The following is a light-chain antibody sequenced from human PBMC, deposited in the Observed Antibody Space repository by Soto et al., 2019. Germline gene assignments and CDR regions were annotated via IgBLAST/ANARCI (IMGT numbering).Light chain of an antibody. Sequence: EIVLTQSPDTLSLSPGEGATLSCRASQRVSGSHLAWYQQRPGQAPRLLIYGASSRASDIPDRFSGSGSGTDFTLSSSRLEPEDFAVYYCQQYGRSPRTLCQGTKVEIK. CDR1: QRVSGSH. CDR2: GAS. V-gene: IGKV3-20*01. CDR3: QQYGRSPRT. J-gene: IGKJ1*01.